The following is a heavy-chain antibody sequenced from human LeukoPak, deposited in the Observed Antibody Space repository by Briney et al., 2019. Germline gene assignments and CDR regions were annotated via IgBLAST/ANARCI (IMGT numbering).Heavy chain of an antibody. CDR1: GFTFSDYY. CDR2: INSSGSTI. D-gene: IGHD3-22*01. Sequence: PGGSLRLSCAASGFTFSDYYMSWIRQAPGKGPEWVSYINSSGSTIYYADSVKGRFTISRDNAKNSLYLQMNSLRAEDTAVYYCAREEDYYDSSDYYYHYYYMDVWGKGTTVTVSS. J-gene: IGHJ6*03. V-gene: IGHV3-11*04. CDR3: AREEDYYDSSDYYYHYYYMDV.